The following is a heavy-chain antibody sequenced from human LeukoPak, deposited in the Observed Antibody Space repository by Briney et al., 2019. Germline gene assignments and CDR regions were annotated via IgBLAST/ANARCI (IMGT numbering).Heavy chain of an antibody. J-gene: IGHJ4*02. V-gene: IGHV3-33*08. D-gene: IGHD2-15*01. CDR2: ISDNGRRT. CDR3: ARDRIGKYSIDY. Sequence: GRSVRLSCAASGFTFSSFGLNWVRQAPGKGLEWVAFISDNGRRTYYLESVKGLFTISRDDSKNTLYLQMNSLRVEDTAVYYCARDRIGKYSIDYWGQGTLVTVSS. CDR1: GFTFSSFG.